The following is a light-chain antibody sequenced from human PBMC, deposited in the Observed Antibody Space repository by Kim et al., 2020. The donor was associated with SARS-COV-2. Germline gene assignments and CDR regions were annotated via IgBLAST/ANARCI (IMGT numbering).Light chain of an antibody. J-gene: IGKJ1*01. CDR3: QQYGTSPQT. V-gene: IGKV3-20*01. CDR2: GAS. CDR1: QSVASRY. Sequence: PGESATLSGRASQSVASRYLAWYQQRPGQAPRLLIYGASSRATGIPDTFSGSGSGTDFTLTIGGLEPEEFAVYYCQQYGTSPQTFGQGTKVDIK.